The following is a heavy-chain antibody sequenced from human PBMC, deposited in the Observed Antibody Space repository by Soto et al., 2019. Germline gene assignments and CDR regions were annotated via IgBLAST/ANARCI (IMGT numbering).Heavy chain of an antibody. D-gene: IGHD2-2*01. CDR3: ARGYCGSRSCYGPPFLQH. CDR1: GGSFSTTNW. Sequence: PSETLSLTCAVSGGSFSTTNWWSWVRQPPGKGLEWIGEIFHSGSTNYNPSLKSRVTISVDTSKNQFSLTLTSVTAADTAVYYCARGYCGSRSCYGPPFLQHWGQGTLVTVSS. CDR2: IFHSGST. V-gene: IGHV4-4*02. J-gene: IGHJ1*01.